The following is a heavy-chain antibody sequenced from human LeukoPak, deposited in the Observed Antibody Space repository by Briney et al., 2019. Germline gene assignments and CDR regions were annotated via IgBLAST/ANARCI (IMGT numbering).Heavy chain of an antibody. Sequence: PGGSLRLSCAASGFTFSSYEMNWVRQAPGKGLEWVSYISSSGSTIYYADSVKGRFTISRDNAKNSLYLQMNSLRAEDTAVYYCARDSPYSDYYYYMDVWGKGTTVTISS. CDR2: ISSSGSTI. V-gene: IGHV3-48*03. CDR1: GFTFSSYE. J-gene: IGHJ6*03. CDR3: ARDSPYSDYYYYMDV. D-gene: IGHD2-15*01.